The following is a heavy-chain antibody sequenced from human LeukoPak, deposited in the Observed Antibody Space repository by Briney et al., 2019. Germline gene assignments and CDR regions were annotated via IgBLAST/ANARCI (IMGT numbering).Heavy chain of an antibody. CDR1: GFTFSSYW. CDR3: ARGRYCSGGSCRYFDY. J-gene: IGHJ4*02. V-gene: IGHV3-7*01. CDR2: IKQDGSEK. D-gene: IGHD2-15*01. Sequence: GGSLRLSCAASGFTFSSYWMSWVRQAPGKGLEWVANIKQDGSEKYYVDSVKGRFTISRDNAKNSLYLQMNSLRAEDTAVYYCARGRYCSGGSCRYFDYWGQGTLVTVSS.